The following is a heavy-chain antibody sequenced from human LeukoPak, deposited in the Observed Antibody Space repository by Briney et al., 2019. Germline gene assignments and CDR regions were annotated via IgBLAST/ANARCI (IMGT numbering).Heavy chain of an antibody. D-gene: IGHD3-22*01. V-gene: IGHV3-15*01. CDR3: TPLTYHYDSSGYYYVGYFQH. J-gene: IGHJ1*01. CDR2: IKSQTGGGTT. CDR1: GFTFSDAW. Sequence: PGGSLRLSCAASGFTFSDAWMSWVRQAPGKGLEWVGRIKSQTGGGTTDYAAPVKGRFSISRDDSNNTLYLQMNSLKTEDTAVYYCTPLTYHYDSSGYYYVGYFQHWGQGTLVTVSS.